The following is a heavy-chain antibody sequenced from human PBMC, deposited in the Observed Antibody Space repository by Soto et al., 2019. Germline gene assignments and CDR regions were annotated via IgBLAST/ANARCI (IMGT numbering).Heavy chain of an antibody. Sequence: QVQLQQWGAGLLKPSETLSLTCAVYGGSFSGYYWSWIRQPPGKGLEWIGEINHSGSTNYNPSLKSRVTISVDTSKNQFSLKLSSVTAADTAVYYCARQDAAAAGRNGTDAFDIWGQGTMVTVSS. CDR2: INHSGST. CDR3: ARQDAAAAGRNGTDAFDI. J-gene: IGHJ3*02. CDR1: GGSFSGYY. V-gene: IGHV4-34*01. D-gene: IGHD6-13*01.